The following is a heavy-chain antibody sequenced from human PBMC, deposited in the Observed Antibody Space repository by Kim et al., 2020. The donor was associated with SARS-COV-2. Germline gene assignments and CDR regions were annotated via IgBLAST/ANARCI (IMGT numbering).Heavy chain of an antibody. J-gene: IGHJ6*02. V-gene: IGHV3-15*01. Sequence: PVNGRFTISRDDSKNTLYMQMNSLKTEDTAVYYCTSDVGDYCAGDCYSRVWGQGTTVTVSS. CDR3: TSDVGDYCAGDCYSRV. D-gene: IGHD2-21*02.